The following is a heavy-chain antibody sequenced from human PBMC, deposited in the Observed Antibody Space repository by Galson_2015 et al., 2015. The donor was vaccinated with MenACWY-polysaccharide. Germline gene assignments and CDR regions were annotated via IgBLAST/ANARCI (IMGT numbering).Heavy chain of an antibody. V-gene: IGHV4-61*08. CDR3: ARDSTVGGYYGMDV. Sequence: ETLSLTCTVSGGSISSGGYYWSWIRQHPGKGLEWIGYIYYSGSTNYNPSLKSRVTISVDTSKNQFSLKLSSVTAADTAVYYCARDSTVGGYYGMDVWGQGTTVTVSS. J-gene: IGHJ6*02. CDR2: IYYSGST. CDR1: GGSISSGGYY. D-gene: IGHD4-23*01.